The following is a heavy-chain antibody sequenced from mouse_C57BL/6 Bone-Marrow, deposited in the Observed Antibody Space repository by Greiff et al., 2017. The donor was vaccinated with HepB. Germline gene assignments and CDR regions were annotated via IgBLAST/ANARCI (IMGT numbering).Heavy chain of an antibody. J-gene: IGHJ3*01. Sequence: VQLQQSGAELVRPGTSVKVSCKASGYAFTNYLIEWVKQRPGQGLEWIGVINPGSGGTNYNEKFKGKATLTADKSTSTAYMQLSSLTSEDSAVYVCARGLRRAWFAYWGQGTLVTVSA. V-gene: IGHV1-54*01. D-gene: IGHD2-2*01. CDR2: INPGSGGT. CDR1: GYAFTNYL. CDR3: ARGLRRAWFAY.